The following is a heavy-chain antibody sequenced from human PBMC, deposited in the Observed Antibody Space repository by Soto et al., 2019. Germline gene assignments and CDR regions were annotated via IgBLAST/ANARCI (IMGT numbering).Heavy chain of an antibody. CDR1: GGSISSSSHY. CDR2: IYYSGST. D-gene: IGHD1-26*01. CDR3: GRHPLLRSGNYYYYGMDV. V-gene: IGHV4-39*01. J-gene: IGHJ6*02. Sequence: QLQLQESGPGLVKPSETLSLTCTVPGGSISSSSHYWGWIRQPPGKGLEWIGSIYYSGSTYYNPSLKSRVTISVDTSKKQFSLKLTSVTAADTAVYYCGRHPLLRSGNYYYYGMDVWGQGTTVTVSS.